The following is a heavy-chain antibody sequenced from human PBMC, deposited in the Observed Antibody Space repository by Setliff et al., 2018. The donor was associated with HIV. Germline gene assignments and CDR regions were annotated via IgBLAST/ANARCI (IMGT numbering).Heavy chain of an antibody. CDR1: GGSINYYY. V-gene: IGHV4-4*07. J-gene: IGHJ4*02. CDR2: IYTSGNT. D-gene: IGHD3-16*01. Sequence: SETLSLTCTVSGGSINYYYWNWIRQPAGKGLEWIGRIYTSGNTNYNPSLKSRVTMSVDTSKNQFSLKLSSVTAADTAVYYCARRIGAGNFDYWGQGTLVTVSS. CDR3: ARRIGAGNFDY.